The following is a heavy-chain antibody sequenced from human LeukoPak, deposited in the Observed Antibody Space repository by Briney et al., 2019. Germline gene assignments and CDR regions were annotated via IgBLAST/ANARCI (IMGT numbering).Heavy chain of an antibody. CDR3: ARGFTMVRGVISRS. Sequence: ASVKVSCKASGCTFTSYDINWVRQATGQGLEWMGWMNPNSGNTGYAQKFQGRVTMTRNTSISTAYMELSSLRSEDTAVYYCARGFTMVRGVISRSWGQGTLVTVSS. CDR1: GCTFTSYD. V-gene: IGHV1-8*01. CDR2: MNPNSGNT. J-gene: IGHJ5*02. D-gene: IGHD3-10*01.